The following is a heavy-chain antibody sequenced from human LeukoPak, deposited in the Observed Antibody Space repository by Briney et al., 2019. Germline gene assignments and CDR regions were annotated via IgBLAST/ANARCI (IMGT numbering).Heavy chain of an antibody. J-gene: IGHJ4*02. CDR2: IYTGGTT. CDR1: GFTVSSNS. Sequence: GGSLRLSCAASGFTVSSNSMSWVRQAPGKGLEWVSVIYTGGTTYYADSVKGRFTISRDNSKNTLYLQMNSLRAEDTAVYYCAREGGIGYSSSWPPGGFDYWGQGTLVTVSS. V-gene: IGHV3-53*01. CDR3: AREGGIGYSSSWPPGGFDY. D-gene: IGHD6-13*01.